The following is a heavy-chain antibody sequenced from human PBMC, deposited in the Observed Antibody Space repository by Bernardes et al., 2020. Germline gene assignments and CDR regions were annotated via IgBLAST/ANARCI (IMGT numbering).Heavy chain of an antibody. Sequence: GESLKISCETSGYSFTNYWIGWVRQMPGKGLEWMGIIYPGDSDTRYSPSFQGQVTISADKSITTAYLQWSSLKASDTAIYYCARNNYYGSGVGREPEAHFDYWGQGTLVTVSS. V-gene: IGHV5-51*01. D-gene: IGHD3-10*01. CDR1: GYSFTNYW. CDR2: IYPGDSDT. J-gene: IGHJ4*02. CDR3: ARNNYYGSGVGREPEAHFDY.